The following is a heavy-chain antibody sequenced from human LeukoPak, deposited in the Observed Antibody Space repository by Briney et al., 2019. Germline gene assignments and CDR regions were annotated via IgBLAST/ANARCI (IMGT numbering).Heavy chain of an antibody. CDR2: INHSGST. V-gene: IGHV4-39*07. D-gene: IGHD3-10*01. J-gene: IGHJ4*02. CDR1: GGSISSSSYY. Sequence: PSETLSLTCTVSGGSISSSSYYWGWIRQPPGKGLEWIGEINHSGSTNYNPSLKSRVTISVDTSKNQFSLKLSSVTAADTAVYYCARGPKERLWFGELLWAFDYWGQGTLVTVSS. CDR3: ARGPKERLWFGELLWAFDY.